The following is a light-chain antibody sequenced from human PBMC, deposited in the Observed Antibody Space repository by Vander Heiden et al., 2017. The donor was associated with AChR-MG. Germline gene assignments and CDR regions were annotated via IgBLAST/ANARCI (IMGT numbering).Light chain of an antibody. CDR3: QQSYSTLMYT. J-gene: IGKJ2*01. CDR1: QSISNY. CDR2: DAS. V-gene: IGKV1-39*01. Sequence: DIQMTQSPSSLSASVGDRVIITCRASQSISNYLCWYQQKPGKAPKLLIYDASTLQSGVPSRFSGSGSGTDFTLTISNLQPEDFATYYCQQSYSTLMYTFGQGTKLEIK.